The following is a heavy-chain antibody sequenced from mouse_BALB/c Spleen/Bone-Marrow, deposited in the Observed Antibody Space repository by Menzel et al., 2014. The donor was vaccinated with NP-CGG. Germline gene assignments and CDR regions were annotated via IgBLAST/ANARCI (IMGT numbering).Heavy chain of an antibody. Sequence: EVKAVESGGGLVQPGGSLRLSCTTSGFTFTDYYMSWVRQPPGKALEWLGFIRNKANGYTTEYSASVKGRFTISRDSSQSILYLQMNTLRAEDSATYYCARTTGTPYLDYWGQGTTLTVSS. J-gene: IGHJ2*01. CDR2: IRNKANGYTT. V-gene: IGHV7-3*02. CDR3: ARTTGTPYLDY. CDR1: GFTFTDYY. D-gene: IGHD4-1*02.